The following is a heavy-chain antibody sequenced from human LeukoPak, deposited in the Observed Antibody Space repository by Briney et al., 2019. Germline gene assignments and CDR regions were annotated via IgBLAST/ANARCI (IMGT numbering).Heavy chain of an antibody. CDR3: AREEYYYGSGSYRGYDAFDI. Sequence: GGSVRLSCAASGFTVSSNYMSWVRQAPGKGLEMVSVIYNDGHTFYADSVRGRFTVSRDNSKNTLYLQMHSLRAEDTAVYYCAREEYYYGSGSYRGYDAFDIWGQGTMVTDSS. CDR1: GFTVSSNY. V-gene: IGHV3-66*01. J-gene: IGHJ3*02. CDR2: IYNDGHT. D-gene: IGHD3-10*01.